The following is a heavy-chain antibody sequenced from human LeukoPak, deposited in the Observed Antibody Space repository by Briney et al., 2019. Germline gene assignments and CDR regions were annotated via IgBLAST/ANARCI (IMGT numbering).Heavy chain of an antibody. J-gene: IGHJ5*02. CDR2: INHSGST. Sequence: SETLSHTCAVYGGSFSGYYWSWIRQPPGKGLEWIGEINHSGSTNYNPSLKSRVTISVDTSKNQFSLKLSSVTAADTAVYYCARGLFQGITMVRGVIRWSDPWGQGTLVTVSS. CDR1: GGSFSGYY. V-gene: IGHV4-34*01. CDR3: ARGLFQGITMVRGVIRWSDP. D-gene: IGHD3-10*01.